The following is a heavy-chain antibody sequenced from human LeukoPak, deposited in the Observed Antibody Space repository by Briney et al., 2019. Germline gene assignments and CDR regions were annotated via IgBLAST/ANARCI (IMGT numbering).Heavy chain of an antibody. CDR3: AKDIRGIAVAGMDH. Sequence: GGSLRLACAASGFTFDDYAMHWVRQAPGKGLEWVSGISWNSGSIGYADSVKGRFTISRDNAKNSLYLQMNSLRAEDTALYYCAKDIRGIAVAGMDHWGQGTLVTVSS. V-gene: IGHV3-9*01. D-gene: IGHD6-19*01. CDR2: ISWNSGSI. J-gene: IGHJ4*02. CDR1: GFTFDDYA.